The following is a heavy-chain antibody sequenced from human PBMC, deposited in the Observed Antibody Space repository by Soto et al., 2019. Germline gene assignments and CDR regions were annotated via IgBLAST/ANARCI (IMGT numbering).Heavy chain of an antibody. CDR2: ISYDGSNK. V-gene: IGHV3-30*18. CDR1: GFTFSTYC. Sequence: QVQLVESGGGVVQPGRSLRLSCAASGFTFSTYCMHWVRQAPGKGLEWVAVISYDGSNKYYADSVKGLFTISRDTTRNTLYLQMNIMRAEDTAMYYCAKDPRIAATGPTSVSYYYYYMDVGGKGTSVTVSS. D-gene: IGHD6-13*01. CDR3: AKDPRIAATGPTSVSYYYYYMDV. J-gene: IGHJ6*03.